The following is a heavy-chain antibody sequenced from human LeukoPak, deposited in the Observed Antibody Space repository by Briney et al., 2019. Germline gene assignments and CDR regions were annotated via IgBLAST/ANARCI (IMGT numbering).Heavy chain of an antibody. D-gene: IGHD3-16*01. CDR2: ISDSGGSI. CDR1: GFKFDAYP. Sequence: GGSLKLSCAASGFKFDAYPMSWVRQAPGKGLEWVSSISDSGGSIHYAESVRGRFSLSRDNFEKTLHLQMNRLRAEDTAVYYCAKGKINHDGAFDIWGQGTRVIVAS. CDR3: AKGKINHDGAFDI. V-gene: IGHV3-23*01. J-gene: IGHJ3*02.